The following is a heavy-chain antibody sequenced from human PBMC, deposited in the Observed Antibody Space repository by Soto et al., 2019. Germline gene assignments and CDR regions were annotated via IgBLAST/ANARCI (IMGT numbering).Heavy chain of an antibody. CDR3: ARDVLRYFYTAGMDV. CDR1: GFTFSSYS. J-gene: IGHJ6*02. Sequence: GGSLRLSCAASGFTFSSYSMNWVRQAPGKGLEWVSYISSSSSTIYYADSVKGRFTISRDNAKNSLYLQMNSLRDEDTAVYYCARDVLRYFYTAGMDVWGQGTPVTVSS. D-gene: IGHD3-9*01. V-gene: IGHV3-48*02. CDR2: ISSSSSTI.